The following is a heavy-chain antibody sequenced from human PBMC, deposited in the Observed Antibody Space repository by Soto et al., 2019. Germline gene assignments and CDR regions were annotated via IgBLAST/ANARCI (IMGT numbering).Heavy chain of an antibody. CDR1: GGSISSSSYY. D-gene: IGHD3-10*01. V-gene: IGHV4-39*01. CDR2: IYYSGST. J-gene: IGHJ4*02. CDR3: ARVCGSGSYYFDY. Sequence: PSETLSLTCTVSGGSISSSSYYWSWIREPPGEGLEWIGIIYYSGSTYYSPSLKSRLTMSVDTSKNQFSLKLSSVSATDTSTYYCARVCGSGSYYFDYWGQGTLVTVSS.